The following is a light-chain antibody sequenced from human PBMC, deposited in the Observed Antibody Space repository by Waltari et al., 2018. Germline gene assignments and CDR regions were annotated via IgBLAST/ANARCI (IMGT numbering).Light chain of an antibody. Sequence: GEPASISCRSSQSLLHSNGNTYLHWYLQKPGQSPQLLIYGGSNRASGVPDRFSGSGSGTDFTLKISKVEAEDVGVYYCVQAIAFPWTFGQGTKVEIK. CDR1: QSLLHSNGNTY. J-gene: IGKJ1*01. V-gene: IGKV2-40*01. CDR2: GGS. CDR3: VQAIAFPWT.